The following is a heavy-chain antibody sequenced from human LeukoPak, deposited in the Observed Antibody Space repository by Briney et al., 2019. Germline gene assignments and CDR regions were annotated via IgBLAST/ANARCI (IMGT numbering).Heavy chain of an antibody. CDR1: GFTFSSYS. J-gene: IGHJ4*02. V-gene: IGHV3-48*04. CDR3: ARDLFTGQYDSSPFDY. D-gene: IGHD3-22*01. CDR2: ISSSSSTI. Sequence: GGSLRLSCAASGFTFSSYSMNWVRQAPGKGLEWVSYISSSSSTIYYADSVKGRFTISRDNAKNSLYLQMNSLRAEDTAVYYCARDLFTGQYDSSPFDYWGQGTLVTVSS.